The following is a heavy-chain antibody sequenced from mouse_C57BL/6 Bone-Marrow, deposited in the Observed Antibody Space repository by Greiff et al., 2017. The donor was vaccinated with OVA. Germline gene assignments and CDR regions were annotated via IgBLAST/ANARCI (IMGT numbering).Heavy chain of an antibody. CDR3: ARVGLLPWFAY. V-gene: IGHV1-22*01. D-gene: IGHD2-3*01. CDR2: INPNNGGT. Sequence: SGPELVKPGASVKMSCKASGYTFTDYNMHWVKQSHGKSLEWIGYINPNNGGTSYNQKFKGKATLTVNKSSSTAYMELRSLTSEDSAVYYCARVGLLPWFAYWGQGTLVTVSA. J-gene: IGHJ3*01. CDR1: GYTFTDYN.